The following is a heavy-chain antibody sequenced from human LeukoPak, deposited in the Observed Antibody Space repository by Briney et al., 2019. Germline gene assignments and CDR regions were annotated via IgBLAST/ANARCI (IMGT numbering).Heavy chain of an antibody. D-gene: IGHD6-13*01. CDR3: AHRGGLAAAGDDAFNI. CDR1: GFSLSTSGVG. V-gene: IGHV2-5*02. J-gene: IGHJ3*02. CDR2: IYWDDDK. Sequence: SGPTLVKPTQTLTLTCTFSGFSLSTSGVGVGWIRQPPGKALEWLALIYWDDDKRYSPSLKSRLTITKDTSKNQVVLTMTNMDPVDTATYYCAHRGGLAAAGDDAFNIWGQGTMVTVSS.